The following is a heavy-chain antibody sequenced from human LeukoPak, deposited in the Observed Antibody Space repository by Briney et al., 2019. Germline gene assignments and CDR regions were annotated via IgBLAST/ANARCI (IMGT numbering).Heavy chain of an antibody. CDR2: INPNSGGT. Sequence: ASVKVSCKASGYTFTGYYMHWVRQAPGQGLEWMGWINPNSGGTNYAQKFQGRVTMTRNTSISTAYMELSRLRSDDTAVYYCARVRRSGGYPSYWGQGTLVTVSS. D-gene: IGHD1-26*01. V-gene: IGHV1-2*02. CDR1: GYTFTGYY. CDR3: ARVRRSGGYPSY. J-gene: IGHJ4*02.